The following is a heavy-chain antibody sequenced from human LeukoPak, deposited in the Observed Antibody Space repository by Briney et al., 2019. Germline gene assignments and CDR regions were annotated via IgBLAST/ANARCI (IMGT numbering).Heavy chain of an antibody. Sequence: PWASVKLSCKASGYTFTGYDINWVRQATGQGLEWVGWINPKSGNTGYAQKLQGRVTMTRNTTINTAYMELSSLRFEDTAVYYCVRVAGNSGYDFVDHWGQGTLVTVSS. J-gene: IGHJ4*02. CDR3: VRVAGNSGYDFVDH. D-gene: IGHD5-12*01. CDR1: GYTFTGYD. V-gene: IGHV1-8*01. CDR2: INPKSGNT.